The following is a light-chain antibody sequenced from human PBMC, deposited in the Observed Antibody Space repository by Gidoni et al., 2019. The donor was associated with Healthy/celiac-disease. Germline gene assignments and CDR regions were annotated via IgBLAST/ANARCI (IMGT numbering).Light chain of an antibody. V-gene: IGKV3-11*01. Sequence: EMVLTQSPATLTLSPGERATLSCRASQSVSSYLAWYQQKPGQAPRLHIYDASNRATGIPARFSGSGSGTDFTLTISSLEPEDFAVYYCQQRSNWPPYTFXPXTKLEIK. CDR3: QQRSNWPPYT. CDR2: DAS. CDR1: QSVSSY. J-gene: IGKJ2*01.